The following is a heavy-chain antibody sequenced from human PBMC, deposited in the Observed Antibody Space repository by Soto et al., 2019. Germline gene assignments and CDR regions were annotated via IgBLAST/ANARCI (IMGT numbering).Heavy chain of an antibody. CDR2: ISSSVSTI. V-gene: IGHV3-11*01. Sequence: QVQLVESGGGLVKPGGSLRLSCAASGFTFSDYYMSWIRQAPGKGLEWVSYISSSVSTIYYADSVKGRFTISRDNAKNSLYLQMNSLRAEDTAVYYCAREGRIAAPSPHKINYYYGMDVWGQGTTVTVSS. CDR1: GFTFSDYY. CDR3: AREGRIAAPSPHKINYYYGMDV. D-gene: IGHD6-6*01. J-gene: IGHJ6*02.